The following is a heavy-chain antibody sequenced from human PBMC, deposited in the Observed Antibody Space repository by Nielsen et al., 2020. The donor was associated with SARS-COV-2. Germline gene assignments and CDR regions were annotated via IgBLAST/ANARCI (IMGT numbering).Heavy chain of an antibody. J-gene: IGHJ4*02. CDR1: GFTFSNYH. Sequence: GESLKISCLASGFTFSNYHMNWVRRTPGKGLEWISYIDSRGTTTSYADSVKGRFTVSRDSAQNSLYLQMSSFRDEDTAVYFCVRTAPTLYGGNPGGDFWGQGTLVTVSS. V-gene: IGHV3-48*02. CDR2: IDSRGTTT. CDR3: VRTAPTLYGGNPGGDF. D-gene: IGHD4-23*01.